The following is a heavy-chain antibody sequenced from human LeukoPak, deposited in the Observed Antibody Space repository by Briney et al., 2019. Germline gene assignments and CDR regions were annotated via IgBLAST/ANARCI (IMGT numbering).Heavy chain of an antibody. CDR2: IYYSGST. J-gene: IGHJ4*02. V-gene: IGHV4-59*01. CDR1: GGSISSYY. D-gene: IGHD3-16*01. Sequence: PSETLSLTCTVSGGSISSYYWSWIRQPPGKGLEWIGYIYYSGSTNYNPSLKSRVTISVDTSKNQFSLKLSSVTAADTAVYYCARVTFGGYYFDYWGQGTLVTVSS. CDR3: ARVTFGGYYFDY.